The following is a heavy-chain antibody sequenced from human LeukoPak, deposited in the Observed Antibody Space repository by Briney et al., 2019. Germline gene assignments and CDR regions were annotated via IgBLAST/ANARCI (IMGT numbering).Heavy chain of an antibody. J-gene: IGHJ4*02. CDR2: ISSSSTYI. Sequence: PGGSLRLSCAASGFTVITSYMSWVHQAPGKGLEWVSSISSSSTYIYYADSVKGRFTVSRDNAKNSLYLQMNSLRAEDTAVYFCASQYTSSRIFDDWGQGTLVTVSS. CDR3: ASQYTSSRIFDD. CDR1: GFTVITSY. D-gene: IGHD6-13*01. V-gene: IGHV3-21*01.